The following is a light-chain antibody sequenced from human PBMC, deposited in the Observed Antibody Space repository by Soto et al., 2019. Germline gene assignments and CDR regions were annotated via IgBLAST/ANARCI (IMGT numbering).Light chain of an antibody. Sequence: ETVLTQSPGTLSLSPGERATLSCRASQSISSGYLAWYQQGPGQAPRLLISGASNRATGIPDRFSGSGSGTDLNLTISRLEPEDFAVYYCQQYGGSPLVTFGGGTKVEIK. J-gene: IGKJ4*01. CDR2: GAS. V-gene: IGKV3-20*01. CDR1: QSISSGY. CDR3: QQYGGSPLVT.